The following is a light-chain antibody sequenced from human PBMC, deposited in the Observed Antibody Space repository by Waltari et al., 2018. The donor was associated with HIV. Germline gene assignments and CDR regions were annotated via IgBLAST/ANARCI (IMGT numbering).Light chain of an antibody. CDR1: DSNIGRNT. Sequence: QSVLTQPPSASGTPGQRVSISCSGTDSNIGRNTVNWYQHLPGTAPKLLMYNNNERASGVPDRFAGSKSGTSASLAISGLQSDDEANYYCATWDDSLRGRVFGGGTKLTVL. J-gene: IGLJ3*02. CDR2: NNN. CDR3: ATWDDSLRGRV. V-gene: IGLV1-44*01.